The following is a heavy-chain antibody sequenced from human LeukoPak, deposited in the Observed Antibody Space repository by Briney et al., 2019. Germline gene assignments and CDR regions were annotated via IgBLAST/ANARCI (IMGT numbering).Heavy chain of an antibody. Sequence: GESLKISCKGSGYSFTSYWIGWVRQMPGKGLEWMGIIYPGDSDTRYSPSFQGQVTISADKSISTAYLQWSSLKASDTAMYYRARHAPYGDYAYYYYYMDVWGKGTTVTVSS. CDR1: GYSFTSYW. V-gene: IGHV5-51*01. D-gene: IGHD4-17*01. CDR2: IYPGDSDT. J-gene: IGHJ6*03. CDR3: ARHAPYGDYAYYYYYMDV.